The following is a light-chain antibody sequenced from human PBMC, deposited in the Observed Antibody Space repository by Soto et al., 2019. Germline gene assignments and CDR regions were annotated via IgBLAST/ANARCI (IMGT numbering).Light chain of an antibody. J-gene: IGKJ1*01. V-gene: IGKV3D-11*01. Sequence: EIVMTQSPATLSVSPGDRATLSCRASQGVSSYVACYQQKPGQPPRLLIYDASNRATGIPARFSGSGSGTDFSLTIRRLEPDDFAVYYCQKYGNFWTFGQGTKVDI. CDR2: DAS. CDR1: QGVSSY. CDR3: QKYGNFWT.